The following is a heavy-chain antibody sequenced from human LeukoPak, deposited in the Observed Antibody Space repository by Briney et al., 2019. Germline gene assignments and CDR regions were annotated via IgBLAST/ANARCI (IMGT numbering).Heavy chain of an antibody. Sequence: SETLSLTCTVSGGSISSYYWSWLRQPPGKGLEWIGYIYYSGSTNYNTSLTSRGNISVDKTKNKCSLTLSSVTAADTAVYYCARVSPKRYYYDSSGSLDPYFDYWGQGTLVTVSS. CDR2: IYYSGST. V-gene: IGHV4-59*01. CDR1: GGSISSYY. J-gene: IGHJ4*02. CDR3: ARVSPKRYYYDSSGSLDPYFDY. D-gene: IGHD3-22*01.